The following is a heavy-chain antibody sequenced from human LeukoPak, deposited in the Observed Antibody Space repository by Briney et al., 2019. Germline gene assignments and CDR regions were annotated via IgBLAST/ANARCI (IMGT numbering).Heavy chain of an antibody. V-gene: IGHV3-74*01. CDR3: VRDRTTVTVFDY. D-gene: IGHD4-17*01. CDR2: INRDGSTT. CDR1: GFTLSNYW. Sequence: PGGSLRLSCAASGFTLSNYWMHWVRQAPGKGLVWVSRINRDGSTTSYADSVKGRFTISRDNAKNTLYLQMNSLRAGDTAVYYCVRDRTTVTVFDYWGQGALVTVSS. J-gene: IGHJ4*02.